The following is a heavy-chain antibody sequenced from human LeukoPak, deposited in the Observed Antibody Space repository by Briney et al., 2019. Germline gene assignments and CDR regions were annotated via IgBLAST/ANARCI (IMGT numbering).Heavy chain of an antibody. D-gene: IGHD3-16*01. Sequence: TGGSLRLSCAASGFTFSRYSMNWVRQAPGKGLEWVSSISSSSSYIYYADSVKGRFTISRDNAKNSLYLQTNSLRAEDTAVYYCVLGEYHAPFDYWGQGTLVTVSS. J-gene: IGHJ4*02. CDR2: ISSSSSYI. CDR3: VLGEYHAPFDY. CDR1: GFTFSRYS. V-gene: IGHV3-21*01.